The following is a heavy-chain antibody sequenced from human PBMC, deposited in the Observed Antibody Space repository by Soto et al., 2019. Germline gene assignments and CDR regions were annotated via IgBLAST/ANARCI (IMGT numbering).Heavy chain of an antibody. D-gene: IGHD2-2*01. CDR3: ARELGPIEYQLLAGYFDY. CDR1: GGSISSGGYY. V-gene: IGHV4-31*03. Sequence: QVQLQESGPGLVKPSQTLSLTCTVSGGSISSGGYYWSWIRQHPGKGLEWIGYIYYSGSTYYNPSLKSRVTISVDTSKNQFSLKLSSVTAADTAVYYCARELGPIEYQLLAGYFDYWGQGTLVTVSS. J-gene: IGHJ4*02. CDR2: IYYSGST.